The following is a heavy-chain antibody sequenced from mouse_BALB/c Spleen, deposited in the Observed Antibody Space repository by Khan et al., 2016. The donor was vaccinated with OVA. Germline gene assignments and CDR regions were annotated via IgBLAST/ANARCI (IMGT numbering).Heavy chain of an antibody. V-gene: IGHV9-3-1*01. J-gene: IGHJ4*01. CDR1: GYTFTNYG. Sequence: QTQLVQSGPELKKPGETVKISCKASGYTFTNYGMNWVKQAPGKALKWMGWISTYTGEPTYADDFKGRFAFSLETSASTAYLQINNLKNEDTATYFCTRPPHFSYVLVYWGQGTSVTVSS. CDR3: TRPPHFSYVLVY. CDR2: ISTYTGEP.